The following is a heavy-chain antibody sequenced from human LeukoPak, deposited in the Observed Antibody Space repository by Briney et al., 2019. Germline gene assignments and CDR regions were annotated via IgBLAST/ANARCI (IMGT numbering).Heavy chain of an antibody. J-gene: IGHJ4*02. D-gene: IGHD2-2*02. CDR3: AIVYCSGTSCYSGDY. V-gene: IGHV3-48*01. CDR1: GFTFSSYS. CDR2: ISSSSSTI. Sequence: GGSLRLSCAASGFTFSSYSMNWVRQAPGKGLEWVSYISSSSSTIYYADSVKGRFTISRDNSKNTLFLQMNSLRPEDTAVYYCAIVYCSGTSCYSGDYWGQGSLVTVSS.